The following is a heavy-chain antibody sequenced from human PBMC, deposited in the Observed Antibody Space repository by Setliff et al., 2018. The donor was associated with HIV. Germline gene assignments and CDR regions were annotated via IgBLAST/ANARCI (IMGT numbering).Heavy chain of an antibody. J-gene: IGHJ5*02. V-gene: IGHV4-34*01. Sequence: SETLSLTCAVSGGPISGYWSWIRQPPGMGLEWIGQIGPSGDTTYNPSLKSRVTISVDTSKNQFSLNLNSVTAADTAVYYCVRHVDSDTSGHPDWFDPWGQGTLVTVSS. CDR2: IGPSGDT. D-gene: IGHD3-22*01. CDR1: GGPISGY. CDR3: VRHVDSDTSGHPDWFDP.